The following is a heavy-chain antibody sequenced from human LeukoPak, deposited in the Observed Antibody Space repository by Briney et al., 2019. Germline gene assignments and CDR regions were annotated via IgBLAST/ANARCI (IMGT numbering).Heavy chain of an antibody. CDR1: GYTFTGYY. Sequence: ASVKVSCKASGYTFTGYYMHWVRQAPGQGLKWMGWINPNSGGTDYAQRFQGRVTMTRDTSISTAYMELSRLRSDDTAVYYCASRVVPAAPLLPWGQGTLVTVSS. V-gene: IGHV1-2*02. CDR2: INPNSGGT. D-gene: IGHD2-2*01. J-gene: IGHJ5*02. CDR3: ASRVVPAAPLLP.